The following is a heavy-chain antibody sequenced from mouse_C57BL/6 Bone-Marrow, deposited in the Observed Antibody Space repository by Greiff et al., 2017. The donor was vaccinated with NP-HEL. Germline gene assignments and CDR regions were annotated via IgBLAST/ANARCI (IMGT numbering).Heavy chain of an antibody. D-gene: IGHD5-5*01. CDR3: ARRELPYYCDY. J-gene: IGHJ2*01. CDR2: IYPGGGYT. CDR1: GYTFTNYW. Sequence: VQLQQSGAELVRPGTSVKMSCKASGYTFTNYWIGWAKQRPGHGLEWIGDIYPGGGYTNYNEKLKGKATLTADKSSSTAYMQFSSLTSEDSAIYYCARRELPYYCDYWGQGTTLTVSS. V-gene: IGHV1-63*01.